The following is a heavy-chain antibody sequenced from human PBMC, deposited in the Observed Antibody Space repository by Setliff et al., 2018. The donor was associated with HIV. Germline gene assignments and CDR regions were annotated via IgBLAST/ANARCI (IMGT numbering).Heavy chain of an antibody. CDR3: AKEGGYCSGTTCFGFDY. CDR1: SYSISSVHS. V-gene: IGHV4-38-2*02. J-gene: IGHJ4*02. CDR2: MHHSGNT. D-gene: IGHD2-2*01. Sequence: SETLSFTCDVSSYSISSVHSWGWIRQPPGKRLEWIGTMHHSGNTHYKPSLKGRVTVSLDTSKKQLSLKLRSVTAADTAVYYCAKEGGYCSGTTCFGFDYWGQGTLVTVSS.